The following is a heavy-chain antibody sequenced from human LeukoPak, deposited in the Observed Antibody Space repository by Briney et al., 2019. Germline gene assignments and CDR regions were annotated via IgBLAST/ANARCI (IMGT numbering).Heavy chain of an antibody. Sequence: ESLKISCKGSGYSFTTYWIGRVRQMPGKGLEWMGIIYPGDSDTRYSPSFQGQVTISADKSISTAYLQWSSLKASDTAMYYCARQDRRGYSSGWSDAFDIWGQGTMVTVSS. CDR1: GYSFTTYW. V-gene: IGHV5-51*01. CDR2: IYPGDSDT. CDR3: ARQDRRGYSSGWSDAFDI. D-gene: IGHD6-19*01. J-gene: IGHJ3*02.